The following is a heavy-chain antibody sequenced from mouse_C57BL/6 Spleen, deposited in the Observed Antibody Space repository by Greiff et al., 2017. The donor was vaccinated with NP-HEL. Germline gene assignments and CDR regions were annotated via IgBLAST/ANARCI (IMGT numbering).Heavy chain of an antibody. J-gene: IGHJ2*01. V-gene: IGHV1-69*01. Sequence: QVQLQQPGAELVMPGASVKLSCKASGYTFTSYWMHWVKQRPGQGLEWLGEIDPSDSYTNYNQKLKGKSTLTVDKSSSTAYMQLSSLTSEDSAVYYCARERTGTTYFDYWGQGTTLTVSS. CDR1: GYTFTSYW. D-gene: IGHD4-1*01. CDR2: IDPSDSYT. CDR3: ARERTGTTYFDY.